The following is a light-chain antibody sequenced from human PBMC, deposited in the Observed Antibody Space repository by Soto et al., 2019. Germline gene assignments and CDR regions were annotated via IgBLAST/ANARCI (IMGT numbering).Light chain of an antibody. CDR1: SSNIGAGYD. J-gene: IGLJ1*01. CDR3: QSFDNSLSGYV. Sequence: QSVLTQPPSVSGAPGQRVTISCTGSSSNIGAGYDVRWYQQLPGTAPKLLMYGNNNRPSGVPDRFSDSKFGTSASLAITGLQAEDEADYYCQSFDNSLSGYVFGTGTKVTVL. CDR2: GNN. V-gene: IGLV1-40*01.